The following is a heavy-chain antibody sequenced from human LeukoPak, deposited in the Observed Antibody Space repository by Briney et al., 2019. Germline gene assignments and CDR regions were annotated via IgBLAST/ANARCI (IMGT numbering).Heavy chain of an antibody. D-gene: IGHD5-18*01. CDR1: GGSISSYY. CDR2: IYYSGST. J-gene: IGHJ4*02. V-gene: IGHV4-59*01. Sequence: PSETLSLTCTVSGGSISSYYWSWIRQPPGKGLEWIGYIYYSGSTNYNPSLKSRVTISVDTSKNQFSLKLSSVTAADTAVYYCARRTYSYGEYYFDYWGQGTLVTVSS. CDR3: ARRTYSYGEYYFDY.